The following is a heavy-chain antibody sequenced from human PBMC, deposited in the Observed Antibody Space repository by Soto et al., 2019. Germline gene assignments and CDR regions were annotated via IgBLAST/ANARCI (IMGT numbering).Heavy chain of an antibody. V-gene: IGHV3-23*01. J-gene: IGHJ3*02. D-gene: IGHD2-15*01. CDR2: ISGSGGST. CDR3: AKDHCSGGSCYPGGGAFDI. Sequence: EVQLLESEGGLVQPGGSLRLSCAASGFTFSSYAMSWVRQAPGKGLEWVSAISGSGGSTYYADSVKGRFTISRDNSKNTLYLQMNSLRAEDTAVYYCAKDHCSGGSCYPGGGAFDIWGQGTMVTVSS. CDR1: GFTFSSYA.